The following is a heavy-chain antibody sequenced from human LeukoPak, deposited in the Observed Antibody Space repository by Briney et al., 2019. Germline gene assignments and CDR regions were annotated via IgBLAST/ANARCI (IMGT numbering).Heavy chain of an antibody. Sequence: PGRSLRLSCAASGFTFSSYGMHWVRQAPGKGLEWVAVISYDGSNKYYADSVKGRFTISRDNSKNTLYLQMNSLRAEDTAVYYCAKGWGTLDYWGEGTLVSVSS. CDR1: GFTFSSYG. CDR3: AKGWGTLDY. J-gene: IGHJ4*02. CDR2: ISYDGSNK. V-gene: IGHV3-30*18. D-gene: IGHD1-14*01.